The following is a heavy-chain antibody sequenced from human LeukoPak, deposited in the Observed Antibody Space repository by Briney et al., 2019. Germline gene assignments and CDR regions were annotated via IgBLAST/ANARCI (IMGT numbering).Heavy chain of an antibody. CDR3: AREGYYDSSVVAFDI. D-gene: IGHD3-22*01. CDR1: GFTFDDYG. CDR2: INWNGGST. V-gene: IGHV3-20*04. J-gene: IGHJ3*02. Sequence: GSLRLSCAASGFTFDDYGMSWVRQAPGKGLEWVSGINWNGGSTGYADSVKGRFTISRDNAKNSLYLQMNSLRAEDTALYYCAREGYYDSSVVAFDIWGQGTMVTVSS.